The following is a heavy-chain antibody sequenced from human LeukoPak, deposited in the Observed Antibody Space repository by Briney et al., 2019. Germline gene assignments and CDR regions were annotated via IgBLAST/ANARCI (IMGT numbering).Heavy chain of an antibody. CDR2: ISAYNGNT. CDR1: GYTFTSYG. CDR3: ARVPGAGYCSSTSCSTPYGMDV. J-gene: IGHJ6*02. D-gene: IGHD2-2*01. V-gene: IGHV1-18*01. Sequence: ASVKVSCKASGYTFTSYGISWVRQAPGHGLEWMGWISAYNGNTNYAQKLQGRVTMTTDTSTSTAYMELRSLRSDDTAVYYCARVPGAGYCSSTSCSTPYGMDVWGQGTTVTVSS.